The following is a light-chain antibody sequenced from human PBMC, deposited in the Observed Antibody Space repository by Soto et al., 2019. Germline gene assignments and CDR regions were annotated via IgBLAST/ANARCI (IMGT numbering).Light chain of an antibody. V-gene: IGKV3-20*01. J-gene: IGKJ1*01. CDR1: QSVSSSY. CDR3: QXYGSSPRT. CDR2: GES. Sequence: ELVLTQSPGTLALSPGDSATLSCRASQSVSSSYLAWYQQKTGQAPRILIYGESSRATGIPDRLSGSGSGTDLNLTISRLEPEDFAVYYCQXYGSSPRTCGQGTKVDIK.